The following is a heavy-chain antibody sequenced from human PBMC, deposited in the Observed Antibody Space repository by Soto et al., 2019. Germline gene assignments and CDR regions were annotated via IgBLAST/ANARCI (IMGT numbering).Heavy chain of an antibody. J-gene: IGHJ5*02. Sequence: AAVKVSCKASGYTFTGYYMHWVRQAPGQGLEWMGWINPNSGGTNYAQKFQGRVTMTRDTSISTAYMELSRLRSDDTAVYYCALSGYTYNWFDPWGQGTLVTVSS. CDR2: INPNSGGT. CDR1: GYTFTGYY. CDR3: ALSGYTYNWFDP. V-gene: IGHV1-2*02. D-gene: IGHD5-18*01.